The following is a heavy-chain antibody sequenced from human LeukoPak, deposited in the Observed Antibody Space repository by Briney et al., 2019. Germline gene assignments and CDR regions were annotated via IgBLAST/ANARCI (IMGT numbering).Heavy chain of an antibody. J-gene: IGHJ6*03. CDR3: AREDGRWVVLAGYYYYMDV. V-gene: IGHV4-4*07. D-gene: IGHD2-15*01. Sequence: PSETLSLTRTVSGGSMSSYYWSWIRQPAGKGLEWIGHIYSNGSTNYNPSLKSRVTMSVDTSKNQFSLKLSSVTAADTAVYYCAREDGRWVVLAGYYYYMDVWGKGTTVTVSS. CDR2: IYSNGST. CDR1: GGSMSSYY.